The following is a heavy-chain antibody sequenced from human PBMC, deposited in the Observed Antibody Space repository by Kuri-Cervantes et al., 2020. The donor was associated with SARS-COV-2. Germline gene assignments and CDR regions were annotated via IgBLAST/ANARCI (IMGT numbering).Heavy chain of an antibody. J-gene: IGHJ6*03. Sequence: ASVKVSCKASGYTFTGYYMHWVRQAPGQGLEWMGWINPNSGGTNYAQKFQGRVTMTRDTSISTAYMELSRLRPDDTAVYYCAREWCGGDCYSYYYYYYMDVWGKGTTVTVSS. CDR3: AREWCGGDCYSYYYYYYMDV. CDR1: GYTFTGYY. CDR2: INPNSGGT. V-gene: IGHV1-2*02. D-gene: IGHD2-21*01.